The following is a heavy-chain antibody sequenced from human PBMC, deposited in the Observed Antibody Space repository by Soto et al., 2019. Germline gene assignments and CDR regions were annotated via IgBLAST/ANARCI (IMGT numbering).Heavy chain of an antibody. CDR1: GFTFSSYA. D-gene: IGHD3-22*01. Sequence: GGSLSLSCAASGFTFSSYAMSWVRQAPGKGLEWVSAISGSGGSTYYADSVKGRFTISRDNSKNTLYLQMNSLRAEDTAVYYCAKGDFPYDSSGYYWALSFNFDYWGQGTLVTVSS. CDR2: ISGSGGST. CDR3: AKGDFPYDSSGYYWALSFNFDY. J-gene: IGHJ4*02. V-gene: IGHV3-23*01.